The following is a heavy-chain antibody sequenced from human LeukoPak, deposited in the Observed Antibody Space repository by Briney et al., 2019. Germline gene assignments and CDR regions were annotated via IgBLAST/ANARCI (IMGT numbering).Heavy chain of an antibody. D-gene: IGHD3-16*01. CDR3: ARVPVPFMITFGGVMEGGINYYIDY. CDR1: GGSFSGYY. J-gene: IGHJ4*02. Sequence: SETLSLTCAVYGGSFSGYYWSWIRQPPGKGLEWIGEINHSGSTNYNPSLKSRVTISVDTSKNQFSLKLSSVTAADTAVYYCARVPVPFMITFGGVMEGGINYYIDYWGQGTLVTVSS. CDR2: INHSGST. V-gene: IGHV4-34*01.